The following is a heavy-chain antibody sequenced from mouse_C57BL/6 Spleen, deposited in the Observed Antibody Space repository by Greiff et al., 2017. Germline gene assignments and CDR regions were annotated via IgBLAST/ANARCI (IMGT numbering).Heavy chain of an antibody. V-gene: IGHV5-9-1*02. CDR1: GFTFSSYA. CDR3: TREERAIYYDYDGGFAY. J-gene: IGHJ3*01. Sequence: EVQLVESGEGLVKPGGSLKLSCAASGFTFSSYAMSWVRQTPEKRLAWVAYISSGGDYIYYADTVKGRFTISRDNARNTLYLQMSSLKSEDTAMYYCTREERAIYYDYDGGFAYWGQGTLVTVSA. CDR2: ISSGGDYI. D-gene: IGHD2-4*01.